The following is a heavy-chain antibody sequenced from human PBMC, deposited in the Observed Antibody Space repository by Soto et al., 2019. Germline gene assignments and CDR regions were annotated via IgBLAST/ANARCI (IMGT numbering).Heavy chain of an antibody. CDR1: GYSITVDY. V-gene: IGHV1-46*03. J-gene: IGHJ6*01. CDR3: PRGAGLRRTLPVLEI. D-gene: IGHD4-17*01. Sequence: ASVKRSRKVSGYSITVDYMHWLRQAPGQGLEWMGIINPSGGSTSYAQKFQGRVTMTRDTSTSTVYMELRSLRSEDTAVYYCPRGAGLRRTLPVLEIWVKGTTDPVSS. CDR2: INPSGGST.